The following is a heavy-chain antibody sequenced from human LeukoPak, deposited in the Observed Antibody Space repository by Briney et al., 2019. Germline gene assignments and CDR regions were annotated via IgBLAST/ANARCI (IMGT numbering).Heavy chain of an antibody. CDR1: GGSISSYY. CDR3: ARDFGVVANWFDP. CDR2: MYYSGST. D-gene: IGHD3-3*01. Sequence: SETLSLTCTVSGGSISSYYWSWIRQPPGKGLEWLGYMYYSGSTNYNPSLKSRVTISVGTSKNQFSLKLSSVTAADTAVYYCARDFGVVANWFDPWGQGTLVTVSS. V-gene: IGHV4-59*01. J-gene: IGHJ5*02.